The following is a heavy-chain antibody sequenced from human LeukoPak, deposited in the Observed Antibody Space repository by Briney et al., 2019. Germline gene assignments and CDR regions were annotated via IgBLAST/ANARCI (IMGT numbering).Heavy chain of an antibody. J-gene: IGHJ4*02. CDR1: GFTFSDSY. V-gene: IGHV3-11*04. CDR2: ITTSGSTI. D-gene: IGHD1-1*01. Sequence: GGSLRLSCAASGFTFSDSYMTWIGQAPGKGLEWVSYITTSGSTIYADSLKGRFAISRDNAKNSLYLQMNSLRAEDTAVYYCAREDNSNWNIDYWGQGTLVTVFS. CDR3: AREDNSNWNIDY.